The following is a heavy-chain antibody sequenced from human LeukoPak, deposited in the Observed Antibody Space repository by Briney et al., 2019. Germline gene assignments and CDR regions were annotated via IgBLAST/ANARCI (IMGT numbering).Heavy chain of an antibody. D-gene: IGHD3-22*01. Sequence: PGGSLRLSCAASGFTVSSNYMSWVRQAPGKGLEWVSVIYSGGSTYYADSVKGRFTISRDNSKNTLYLQMNSLRAEDTAVYYCARVKYYYDSSGYPYYWGQGTLVTVSS. CDR3: ARVKYYYDSSGYPYY. J-gene: IGHJ4*02. V-gene: IGHV3-66*02. CDR1: GFTVSSNY. CDR2: IYSGGST.